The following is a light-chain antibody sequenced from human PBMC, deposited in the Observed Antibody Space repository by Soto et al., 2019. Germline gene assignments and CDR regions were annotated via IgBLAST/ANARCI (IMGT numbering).Light chain of an antibody. Sequence: QSVLTQPPSVSAAPGPKGTICFSGSSSNIGNNYVSWYQQLPGTAPKLLIYDNNKRPSGIPDRFSGSKSGTSATLGITGLQTGDEADYYCGTWDSSLSAVVFGGGTQVTVL. CDR3: GTWDSSLSAVV. J-gene: IGLJ2*01. V-gene: IGLV1-51*01. CDR2: DNN. CDR1: SSNIGNNY.